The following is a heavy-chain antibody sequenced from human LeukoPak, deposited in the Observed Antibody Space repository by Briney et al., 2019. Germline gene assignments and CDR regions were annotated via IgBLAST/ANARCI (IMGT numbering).Heavy chain of an antibody. CDR3: TRIAKKNYYDSSGYFDS. CDR2: IDWDDDK. CDR1: GFSLSTMGMC. V-gene: IGHV2-70*11. J-gene: IGHJ4*02. Sequence: SGPALVKPTQTLTLTCTFSGFSLSTMGMCVSWIRQPPGKALEWLARIDWDDDKYYSTSLKTRLTISKDTSKNQVVLTMTNMGPVDTATYYCTRIAKKNYYDSSGYFDSWGQGTLVIVSS. D-gene: IGHD3-22*01.